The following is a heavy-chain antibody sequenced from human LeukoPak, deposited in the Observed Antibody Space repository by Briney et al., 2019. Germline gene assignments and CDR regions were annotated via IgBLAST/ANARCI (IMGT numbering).Heavy chain of an antibody. V-gene: IGHV1-69*04. CDR2: IIPILVIA. D-gene: IGHD6-13*01. J-gene: IGHJ5*02. Sequence: SVKVSCKASGVTFSSYAISWVRQAPGQGLEWMGRIIPILVIANYAQKLQGRVTITADKSTSTAYMELSSLRSEDTAVYYCARDFTEYSSSWTGWFDPWGQGTLVTVSS. CDR3: ARDFTEYSSSWTGWFDP. CDR1: GVTFSSYA.